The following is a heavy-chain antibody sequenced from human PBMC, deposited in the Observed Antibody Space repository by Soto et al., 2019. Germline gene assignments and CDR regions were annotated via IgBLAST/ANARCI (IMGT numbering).Heavy chain of an antibody. CDR3: ARVNSYSDWRSGYRPPFYGMYV. V-gene: IGHV1-2*02. CDR2: INPNSGGT. J-gene: IGHJ6*02. Sequence: VVSVKVSCKASGYTFTGYYMHWVRQAPGQGLEWMGWINPNSGGTNYAQKFQGRVTMTRDTSISTAYMEVSSQISDDTAVYYCARVNSYSDWRSGYRPPFYGMYVCGQGCTV. D-gene: IGHD3-3*01. CDR1: GYTFTGYY.